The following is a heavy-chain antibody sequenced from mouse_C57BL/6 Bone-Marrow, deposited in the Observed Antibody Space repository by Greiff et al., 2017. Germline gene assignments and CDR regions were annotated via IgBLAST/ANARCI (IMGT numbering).Heavy chain of an antibody. D-gene: IGHD1-1*01. CDR1: GYTFTDYY. V-gene: IGHV1-26*01. J-gene: IGHJ1*03. Sequence: VQLQQSGPELVKPGASVKISCKASGYTFTDYYMNWVKQSHGKSLEWIGDINPNNGGTSYNQKFKGKATLTVDKSSSTAYMELRRLTSEDSAVYYCASPHYYDSSLGYFDVWGTGTTVTVSS. CDR3: ASPHYYDSSLGYFDV. CDR2: INPNNGGT.